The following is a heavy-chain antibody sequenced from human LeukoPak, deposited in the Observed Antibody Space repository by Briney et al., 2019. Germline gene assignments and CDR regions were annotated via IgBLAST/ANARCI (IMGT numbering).Heavy chain of an antibody. J-gene: IGHJ4*02. V-gene: IGHV3-7*01. Sequence: GGALRLSCAASGFAFSSYWASWVRQAPGKGLEWVANIYQGGRSQNYVASVSGRFTISRDNAKNSVYLQMNSLRAEDTAVYYSARSLWPEDYWGPGILVTVSS. D-gene: IGHD3-10*01. CDR1: GFAFSSYW. CDR2: IYQGGRSQ. CDR3: ARSLWPEDY.